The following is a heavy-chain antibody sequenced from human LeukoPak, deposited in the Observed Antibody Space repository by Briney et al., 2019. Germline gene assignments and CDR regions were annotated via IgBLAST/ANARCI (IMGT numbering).Heavy chain of an antibody. D-gene: IGHD4/OR15-4a*01. CDR3: AKSVGSWDYGYFDY. Sequence: SGGSLRLSCAASGFTFSSYAMSWVRQAPGKGLEWVSAISGSGGSTYYADSVKGRFTIPRDNSKNTLYLQMNSLRAEDTAVYYCAKSVGSWDYGYFDYWGQGTLVTVSS. V-gene: IGHV3-23*01. CDR2: ISGSGGST. J-gene: IGHJ4*02. CDR1: GFTFSSYA.